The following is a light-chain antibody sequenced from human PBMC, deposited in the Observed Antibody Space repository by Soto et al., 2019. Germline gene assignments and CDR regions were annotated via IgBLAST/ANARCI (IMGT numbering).Light chain of an antibody. J-gene: IGLJ1*01. CDR2: EVT. CDR1: SGDIGSYNR. CDR3: SSYTNINTRACV. Sequence: QSALTQPASVSGSPGQSITISCTGTSGDIGSYNRVSWYQQHPGKAPKLIIYEVTDRPSGVSNRFSGSKSGNTASLTISGLRAEHEAEYYCSSYTNINTRACVFGTGTKLTVL. V-gene: IGLV2-14*01.